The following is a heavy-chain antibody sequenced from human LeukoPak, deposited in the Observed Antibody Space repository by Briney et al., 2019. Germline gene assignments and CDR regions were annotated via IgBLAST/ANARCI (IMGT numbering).Heavy chain of an antibody. CDR3: ARVGPENYYYDSSGYFFDY. Sequence: PSQTLSLTCTVSGGSISSGGYYWSWIRQHPGKGLEWIGYIYYSGSTYYNPSLKSRVTISVDTSKNQFSLKLSSVTAADTAVYYCARVGPENYYYDSSGYFFDYWGQGTPVTVSS. D-gene: IGHD3-22*01. J-gene: IGHJ4*02. V-gene: IGHV4-31*03. CDR1: GGSISSGGYY. CDR2: IYYSGST.